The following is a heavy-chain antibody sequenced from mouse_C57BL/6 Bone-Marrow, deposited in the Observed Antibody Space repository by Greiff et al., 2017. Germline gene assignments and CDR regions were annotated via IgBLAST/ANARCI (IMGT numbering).Heavy chain of an antibody. J-gene: IGHJ2*01. CDR2: INPNNGGT. CDR1: GYTFTDYY. Sequence: EVQLQQSGPELVKPGASVKISCKASGYTFTDYYMNWVKQSHGKSLEWIGDINPNNGGTRYNQKFKGKATLTVDKSSSTAYMELRSLTSEDSAVYYCARLMGIYYYGSSPFDYWGQGTTLTVSS. CDR3: ARLMGIYYYGSSPFDY. V-gene: IGHV1-26*01. D-gene: IGHD1-1*01.